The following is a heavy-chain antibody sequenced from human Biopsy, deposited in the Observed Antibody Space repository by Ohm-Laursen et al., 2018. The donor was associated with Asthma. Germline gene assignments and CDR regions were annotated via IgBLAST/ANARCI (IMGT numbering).Heavy chain of an antibody. CDR3: ARAVDFSHYYGIDV. Sequence: SVSAFCTPSGYTFNSAGITWARQAPGQRLEWMGWIRVYNGNTKVAQKLQDRVTMITDTSTSTAYMELRSLRSDDTAVYFCARAVDFSHYYGIDVWGQGTTVTVS. CDR2: IRVYNGNT. CDR1: GYTFNSAG. D-gene: IGHD4-23*01. V-gene: IGHV1-18*01. J-gene: IGHJ6*02.